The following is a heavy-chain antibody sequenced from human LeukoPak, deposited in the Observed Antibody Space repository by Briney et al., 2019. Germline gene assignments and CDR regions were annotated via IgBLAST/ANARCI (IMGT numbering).Heavy chain of an antibody. CDR1: GYTFTSYG. V-gene: IGHV1-18*01. CDR2: ISAYNGNT. Sequence: ASVKVSCKASGYTFTSYGISWVRQAPGQGLEWMGWISAYNGNTNYAQKLLGRVTMTTDTSTSTAYMELRSLRSNDTAVYYCAGVAPYSGSYYPPVYWGQGTLVTVSS. D-gene: IGHD1-26*01. J-gene: IGHJ4*02. CDR3: AGVAPYSGSYYPPVY.